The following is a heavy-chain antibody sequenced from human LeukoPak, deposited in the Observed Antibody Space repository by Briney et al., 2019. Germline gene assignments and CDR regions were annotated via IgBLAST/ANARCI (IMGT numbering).Heavy chain of an antibody. J-gene: IGHJ4*02. Sequence: GRSLRLSCAASGFSFSSYGMHWVRQAPGKGLEWVANIKQDGGEKYYADSVKGRFTISRDNARNSLYLQMNSLRAEDTAVYYCIGGSNMDYWGQGTLVTVSS. D-gene: IGHD1-26*01. CDR2: IKQDGGEK. CDR1: GFSFSSYG. CDR3: IGGSNMDY. V-gene: IGHV3-7*01.